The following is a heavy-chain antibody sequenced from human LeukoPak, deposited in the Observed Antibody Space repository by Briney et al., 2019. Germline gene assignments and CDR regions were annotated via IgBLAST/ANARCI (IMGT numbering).Heavy chain of an antibody. D-gene: IGHD3-22*01. CDR3: ARDWNYDSSQDY. V-gene: IGHV3-30*02. CDR1: GFLFSSYG. CDR2: IQHDGSSE. Sequence: GGSLRLSCAASGFLFSSYGMHWVRQAPGKGLEWVAFIQHDGSSENYADSVKGRFTISRDDSKNTVYLQMNSLRVEDTAVYYCARDWNYDSSQDYWGQGTLVTVSS. J-gene: IGHJ4*02.